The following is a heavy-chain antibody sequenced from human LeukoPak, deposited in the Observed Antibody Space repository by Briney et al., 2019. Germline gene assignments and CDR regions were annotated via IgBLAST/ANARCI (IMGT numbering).Heavy chain of an antibody. Sequence: GGSLRLSCAASGFTFSSYSMNWVRQAPGKGLEWVSSISSSSSYIYYADSVKGRFTISRDNAKNSLYLQMNSLRAEDTAVYYCARDPAVTTMPYYYYYMDVWGKGTTVTVSS. CDR3: ARDPAVTTMPYYYYYMDV. CDR2: ISSSSSYI. D-gene: IGHD4-11*01. V-gene: IGHV3-21*01. CDR1: GFTFSSYS. J-gene: IGHJ6*03.